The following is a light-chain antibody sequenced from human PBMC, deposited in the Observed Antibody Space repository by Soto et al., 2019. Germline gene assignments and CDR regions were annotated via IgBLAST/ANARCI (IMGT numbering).Light chain of an antibody. J-gene: IGLJ1*01. CDR1: SSDVGGYNY. CDR3: CSYAGSYTHYV. CDR2: DVS. V-gene: IGLV2-11*01. Sequence: QSALTQPRLVSGSPGQSVTISCTGTSSDVGGYNYVSWYQQHPGKAPKLMIYDVSKRPSGVPDRFSGSKSGNTASLTISGLQAEDEADYYCCSYAGSYTHYVFGTGTKVTVL.